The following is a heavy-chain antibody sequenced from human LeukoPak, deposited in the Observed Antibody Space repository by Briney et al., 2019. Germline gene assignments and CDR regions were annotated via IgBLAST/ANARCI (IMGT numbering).Heavy chain of an antibody. V-gene: IGHV4-61*08. D-gene: IGHD3-22*01. CDR1: GGSVSTDDYY. J-gene: IGHJ4*02. CDR2: IYDSGST. CDR3: ARYDSRGDYYFDY. Sequence: SETLSLTCTVSGGSVSTDDYYWSWIRQPPGKGLEYIGYIYDSGSTNYNPSLKSRVTISVDTSKNQFSLQLSSVTAADTAVYYCARYDSRGDYYFDYWGQGTLVTVSS.